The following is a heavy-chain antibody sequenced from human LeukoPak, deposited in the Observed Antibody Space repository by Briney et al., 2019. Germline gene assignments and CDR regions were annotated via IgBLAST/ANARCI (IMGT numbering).Heavy chain of an antibody. J-gene: IGHJ4*02. D-gene: IGHD3-22*01. Sequence: HPGGSLRLSCAASGFTFSSYWMSWVRQAPGKGLEWVANIKQDGSEKYYVDSVKGRFTISRDNAKNSLYLQMNSLRAEDTAVYYCARDLNYYDSSGYFDYWGQGTLATVSS. CDR1: GFTFSSYW. CDR2: IKQDGSEK. V-gene: IGHV3-7*01. CDR3: ARDLNYYDSSGYFDY.